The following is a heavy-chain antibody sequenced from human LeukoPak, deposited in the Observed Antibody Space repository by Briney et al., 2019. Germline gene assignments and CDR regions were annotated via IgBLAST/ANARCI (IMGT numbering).Heavy chain of an antibody. Sequence: SETLSLTCTVSGGSISSHYWSWIRQPPGKGLEWIGYIYYSGSTNYNPSLKSRVTISVDTSKNQFSLKLSSVTAADTAVYYCARVQAGTTSFGFDYWGQGTLVTVSS. V-gene: IGHV4-59*11. CDR2: IYYSGST. D-gene: IGHD1-7*01. CDR3: ARVQAGTTSFGFDY. J-gene: IGHJ4*02. CDR1: GGSISSHY.